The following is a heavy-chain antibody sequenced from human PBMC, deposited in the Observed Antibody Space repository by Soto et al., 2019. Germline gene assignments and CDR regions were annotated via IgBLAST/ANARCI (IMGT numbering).Heavy chain of an antibody. D-gene: IGHD3-3*01. Sequence: ASVKVSCKASGYTFTSYGISWVRQAPGQGLEWMGWISAYNGNTNYAQKLQGRVTMTTDTSTSTAYMELRSLRSDDTAVYYCARDRSSRLFWSGYDYWGQGTLVTVSS. V-gene: IGHV1-18*01. CDR1: GYTFTSYG. CDR2: ISAYNGNT. J-gene: IGHJ4*02. CDR3: ARDRSSRLFWSGYDY.